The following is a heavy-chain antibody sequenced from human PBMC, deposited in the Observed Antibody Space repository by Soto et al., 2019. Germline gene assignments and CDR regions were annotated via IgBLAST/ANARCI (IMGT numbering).Heavy chain of an antibody. Sequence: QVQLVESGGGVVQPGGSLRLSCAPSGFTFRAYGMHWVRQAPGKGLEWVAVISYDGKNEYYADSVKGRFSISRDSSKNTLYLQMNSLRAEDTAVYYCAKDLVAFPTGRRSPFGSWGQGTLVTVSS. J-gene: IGHJ4*02. V-gene: IGHV3-30*18. CDR3: AKDLVAFPTGRRSPFGS. CDR2: ISYDGKNE. D-gene: IGHD1-1*01. CDR1: GFTFRAYG.